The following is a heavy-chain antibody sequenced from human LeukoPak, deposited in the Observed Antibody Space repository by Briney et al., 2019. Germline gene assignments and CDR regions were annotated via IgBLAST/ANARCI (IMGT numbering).Heavy chain of an antibody. CDR3: ARDLHYYGPMDV. CDR1: GFTFSAYA. Sequence: GGSLRLSCEASGFTFSAYAMTWVRQAPGKGLEWVSSIGSDNKPHYSESVKGRFAISRDNSKNILFLHLNSLRAEDTALYYCARDLHYYGPMDVWGKGTRVTVSS. D-gene: IGHD3-10*01. CDR2: IGSDNKP. V-gene: IGHV3-23*01. J-gene: IGHJ6*04.